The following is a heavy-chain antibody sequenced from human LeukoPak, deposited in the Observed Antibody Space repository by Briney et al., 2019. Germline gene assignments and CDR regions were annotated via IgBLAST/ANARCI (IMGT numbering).Heavy chain of an antibody. D-gene: IGHD6-13*01. V-gene: IGHV3-7*01. CDR3: ARVAAAGTKEYDY. CDR2: IKLDGSEK. CDR1: GFTFGKYW. Sequence: GGSLRLSCVASGFTFGKYWMSWVRQAPGKGLEWVANIKLDGSEKNYVDSVKGRFTISRDNTKNSLYLQMNSLRAEDTAVYYCARVAAAGTKEYDYWGQGTLVTVSS. J-gene: IGHJ4*02.